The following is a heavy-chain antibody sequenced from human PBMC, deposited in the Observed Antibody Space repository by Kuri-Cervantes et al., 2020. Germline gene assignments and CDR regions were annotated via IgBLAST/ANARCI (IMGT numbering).Heavy chain of an antibody. CDR3: ARGYTWIQLWTYYFDY. Sequence: GGSLRLSCAASGFTFSSYGMHWVRQAPGKGLEWVAVISYDGSNKYYADSVKGRYTISRDNSKNTLYLQMNSLRAEDTAVYYCARGYTWIQLWTYYFDYWGQGTLVTVSS. CDR2: ISYDGSNK. CDR1: GFTFSSYG. V-gene: IGHV3-30*03. D-gene: IGHD5-18*01. J-gene: IGHJ4*02.